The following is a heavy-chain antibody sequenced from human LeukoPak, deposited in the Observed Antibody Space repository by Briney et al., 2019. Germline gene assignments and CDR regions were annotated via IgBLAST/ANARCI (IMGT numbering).Heavy chain of an antibody. CDR1: GLTFSSYS. Sequence: GGSLRLSCAASGLTFSSYSMNWVRQAPGKGLEWVSSISSSSSYIYYADSVKGRFTISRDNAKNSLYLQMNSLRAEDTAVYYCARDPSRYGYFDYWGQGTLVTVSS. CDR3: ARDPSRYGYFDY. D-gene: IGHD5-18*01. V-gene: IGHV3-21*01. CDR2: ISSSSSYI. J-gene: IGHJ4*02.